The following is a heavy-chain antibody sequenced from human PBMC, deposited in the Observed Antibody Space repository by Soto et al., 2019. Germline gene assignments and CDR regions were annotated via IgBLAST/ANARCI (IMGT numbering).Heavy chain of an antibody. CDR2: YSGFT. CDR3: ARDFGDYSFFFDH. CDR1: GGSITTYQ. D-gene: IGHD4-17*01. V-gene: IGHV4-59*01. Sequence: SQTLSLTCTVSGGSITTYQWSWIRQPPGKGLEWIGGYSGFTNYNPSLESRASISVDRSKNLFSLNLRSVTTADTAIYYCARDFGDYSFFFDHWGQGILVTSPQ. J-gene: IGHJ4*02.